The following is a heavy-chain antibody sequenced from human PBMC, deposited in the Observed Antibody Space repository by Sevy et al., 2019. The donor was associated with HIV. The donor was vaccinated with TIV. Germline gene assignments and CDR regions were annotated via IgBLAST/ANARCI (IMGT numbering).Heavy chain of an antibody. D-gene: IGHD6-13*01. CDR1: GFTFSHHN. V-gene: IGHV3-48*02. CDR2: ISKSGSTT. CDR3: AREENRELGTIPLDS. Sequence: GGSLRLSCAASGFTFSHHNMNWVRQAPGKGLEWISYISKSGSTTYFADSVRGRFTISIDNSKDSLYLEMHSLTDEDTAVYYCAREENRELGTIPLDSWGQGIQVTVSS. J-gene: IGHJ4*02.